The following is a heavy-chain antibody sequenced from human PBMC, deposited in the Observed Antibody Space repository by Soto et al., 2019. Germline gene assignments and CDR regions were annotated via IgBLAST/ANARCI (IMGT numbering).Heavy chain of an antibody. D-gene: IGHD2-2*01. V-gene: IGHV3-48*02. J-gene: IGHJ6*02. CDR1: GFTFSSYS. CDR2: ISSSSSTI. Sequence: GGSLRLSCAASGFTFSSYSMNWVRQAPGKGLEWVSYISSSSSTIYYADSVKGRFTISRDNAKNSLYLQMNSLRDEDTAAYYCARDTRTREYYYYGMDVWGQGTTVTVSS. CDR3: ARDTRTREYYYYGMDV.